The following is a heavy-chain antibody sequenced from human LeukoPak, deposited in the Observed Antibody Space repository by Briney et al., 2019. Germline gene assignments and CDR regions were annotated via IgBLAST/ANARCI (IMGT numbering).Heavy chain of an antibody. V-gene: IGHV1-18*01. CDR2: ISAYNGNT. CDR1: GYTFTSYG. CDR3: ARYGYYYDSSGYSYYFDY. Sequence: ASVKVSCKASGYTFTSYGISWMRQAPGQGLEWMGWISAYNGNTNYAQKLQGRVTMTTDTSTSTAYMELRSLRSDDTAVYYCARYGYYYDSSGYSYYFDYWGQGTLVTVSS. D-gene: IGHD3-22*01. J-gene: IGHJ4*02.